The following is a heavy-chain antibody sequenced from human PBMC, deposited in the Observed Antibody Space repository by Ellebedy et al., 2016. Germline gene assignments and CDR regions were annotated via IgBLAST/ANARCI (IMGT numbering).Heavy chain of an antibody. J-gene: IGHJ3*02. CDR1: GYAFDSHY. CDR2: INPSDGRT. V-gene: IGHV1-46*03. Sequence: ASVKVSCXASGYAFDSHYLYWVRQAPGQRLEWMGIINPSDGRTSYPEKFQGRVTMTRDTSTSTVYMDLRSLRSEDTGMYYCTQDAGTSATAGDAFDIWGQGTMVTVSS. CDR3: TQDAGTSATAGDAFDI.